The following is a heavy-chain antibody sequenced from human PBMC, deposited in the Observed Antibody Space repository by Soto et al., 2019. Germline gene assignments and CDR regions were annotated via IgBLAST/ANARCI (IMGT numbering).Heavy chain of an antibody. D-gene: IGHD2-15*01. Sequence: QVQLVQSGAEVKKPGASVKVSCKTSGYTFTTYGVTWVRQAPGLGLEWMGWISGYNGNTNSAPKFQGRVSMTTDTSTSTAYMELRSLRSDGTAVYYCASEERAYCSGDNCEPYFDYWGQGTLVTVSS. CDR3: ASEERAYCSGDNCEPYFDY. J-gene: IGHJ4*02. V-gene: IGHV1-18*01. CDR1: GYTFTTYG. CDR2: ISGYNGNT.